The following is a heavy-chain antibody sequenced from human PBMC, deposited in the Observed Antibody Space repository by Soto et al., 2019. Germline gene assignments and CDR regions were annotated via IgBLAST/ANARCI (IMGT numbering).Heavy chain of an antibody. CDR3: ASEVEDRDESLKH. CDR1: GGTFSSYA. J-gene: IGHJ1*01. D-gene: IGHD1-26*01. Sequence: ASVKVSCKASGGTFSSYAISWVRQAPGQGLEWMGGIIPIFGTANYAQKFQGRVTITADESTSTAYMELSSLRSEDTAVYYCASEVEDRDESLKHWRQATMVTVYS. CDR2: IIPIFGTA. V-gene: IGHV1-69*13.